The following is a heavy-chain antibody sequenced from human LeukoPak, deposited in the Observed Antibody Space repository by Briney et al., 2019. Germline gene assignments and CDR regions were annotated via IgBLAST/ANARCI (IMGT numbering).Heavy chain of an antibody. CDR3: AKDSMVPAATLDY. Sequence: GRSLRLSCAASGFTFSSYGMHWVRQAPGKGLEWVAVISYDGSNKYYADSVKGRFTISRDNSKNTLYLQMNSLRAEDTAVYYCAKDSMVPAATLDYWGQGSLVSVSS. J-gene: IGHJ4*02. V-gene: IGHV3-30*18. D-gene: IGHD2-2*01. CDR1: GFTFSSYG. CDR2: ISYDGSNK.